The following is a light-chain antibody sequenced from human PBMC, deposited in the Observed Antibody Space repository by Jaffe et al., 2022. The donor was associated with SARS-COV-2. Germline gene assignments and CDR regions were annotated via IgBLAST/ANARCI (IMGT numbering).Light chain of an antibody. CDR3: QQYNNWPPTT. CDR2: GAS. V-gene: IGKV3-15*01. Sequence: EIVMTQSPATLSVSPGERATLSCRASQSVNSNLAWYQQKPGQAPRLLIYGASTRVTGIPARFSGSGSGTEFTLTISSLQSEDFAVYYCQQYNNWPPTTFGQGTRLEIE. J-gene: IGKJ5*01. CDR1: QSVNSN.